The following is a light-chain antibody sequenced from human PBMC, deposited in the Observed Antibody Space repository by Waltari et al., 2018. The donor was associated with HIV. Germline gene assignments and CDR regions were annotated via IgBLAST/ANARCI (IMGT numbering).Light chain of an antibody. J-gene: IGLJ2*01. Sequence: QPVITQEPSFAVSHGGAVTLPCGLSSASVYTPYHSNWYQHTPGQAPRTLIYNTNTRSSGVPDRFSGSILGNKAALNITGAQADDECDYYCVLYMGSGISVFGGGTKLTVL. V-gene: IGLV8-61*01. CDR1: SASVYTPYH. CDR3: VLYMGSGISV. CDR2: NTN.